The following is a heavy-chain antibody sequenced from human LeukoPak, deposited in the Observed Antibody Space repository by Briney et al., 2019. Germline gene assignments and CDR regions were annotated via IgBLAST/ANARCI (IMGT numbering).Heavy chain of an antibody. J-gene: IGHJ4*02. CDR3: ARDQGRRFLEWLPHLAVFDY. D-gene: IGHD3-3*01. Sequence: GGSLRLSCAASGFTSGFTFSSYTMNWVRQAPGKGLEWVSSISSSGSYIYYGDSVKGRFTISRDNARNSLYLQMNSLRAEDTAVYYCARDQGRRFLEWLPHLAVFDYWGQGTLVTVSS. V-gene: IGHV3-21*01. CDR1: GFTFSSYT. CDR2: ISSSGSYI.